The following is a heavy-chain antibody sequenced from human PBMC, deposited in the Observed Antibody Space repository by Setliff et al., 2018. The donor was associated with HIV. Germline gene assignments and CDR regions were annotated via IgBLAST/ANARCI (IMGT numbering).Heavy chain of an antibody. CDR2: IKSKTDGGTT. Sequence: GESLKISCAASGFTFSNAWMSWVRQAPGKGLEWVGRIKSKTDGGTTDYAAPVKGRFTISRDDSKNTLYLQMNSLKTEDTAVYYCTTGLLLWFGELLFDAFDIWGQGTMVTVSS. CDR3: TTGLLLWFGELLFDAFDI. V-gene: IGHV3-15*01. D-gene: IGHD3-10*01. J-gene: IGHJ3*02. CDR1: GFTFSNAW.